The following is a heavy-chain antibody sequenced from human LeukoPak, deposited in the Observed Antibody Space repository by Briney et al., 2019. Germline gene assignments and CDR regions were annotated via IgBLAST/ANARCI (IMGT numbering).Heavy chain of an antibody. J-gene: IGHJ4*02. CDR1: GFTFRSYS. D-gene: IGHD3-3*01. CDR3: ARGRIEWLSSFDN. CDR2: ISSSSRYI. V-gene: IGHV3-21*06. Sequence: GGSLRLSCAASGFTFRSYSMNWVRQAPGKGLEWVSSISSSSRYIYYADSMKGRFTISRDNSKNSLYLQMNRLRAEDTAVYYCARGRIEWLSSFDNWGQGTLVTVSS.